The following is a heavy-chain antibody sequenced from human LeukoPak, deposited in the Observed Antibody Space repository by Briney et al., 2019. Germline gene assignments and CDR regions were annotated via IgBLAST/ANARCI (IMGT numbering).Heavy chain of an antibody. V-gene: IGHV3-23*01. CDR3: AKVRRGYYDSSGYYSNDAFDI. J-gene: IGHJ3*02. D-gene: IGHD3-22*01. Sequence: GGSLRLSCAASGFTVSSNYMSWVRQAPGKGLEWVSGISGNGGSTYYADSVKGRFTISRDNSKNTLYLQMNSLRAEDTAVYYCAKVRRGYYDSSGYYSNDAFDIWGQGTMVTVSS. CDR2: ISGNGGST. CDR1: GFTVSSNY.